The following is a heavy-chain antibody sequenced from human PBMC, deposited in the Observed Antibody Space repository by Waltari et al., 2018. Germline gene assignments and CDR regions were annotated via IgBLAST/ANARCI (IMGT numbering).Heavy chain of an antibody. V-gene: IGHV4-59*01. CDR3: ARVAYYYDSSGYYRGAFDI. CDR1: GGSISSYY. D-gene: IGHD3-22*01. J-gene: IGHJ3*02. CDR2: IYYSGST. Sequence: QVQLQESGPGLVKPSETLSLTCTVSGGSISSYYWSWIRQPPGKGLEWIGYIYYSGSTNYNPSLKSRVTISVDTSKNQFSLKLSSVTAADTAVYYCARVAYYYDSSGYYRGAFDIWGQGTMVTVSS.